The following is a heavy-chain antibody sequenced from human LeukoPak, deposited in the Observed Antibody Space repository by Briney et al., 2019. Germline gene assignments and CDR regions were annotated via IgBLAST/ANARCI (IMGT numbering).Heavy chain of an antibody. D-gene: IGHD7-27*01. J-gene: IGHJ4*02. CDR1: GFSFNNYW. CDR3: ARDYVWGSPESDY. Sequence: GGSLRLSCGASGFSFNNYWMSWFRQAPGKGLEGVGNIKTDGGEKYYVDSVRGRFTISRDNDKNSLYLQMNSLRAEDTAVYYCARDYVWGSPESDYWGQGTLVTVSS. V-gene: IGHV3-7*01. CDR2: IKTDGGEK.